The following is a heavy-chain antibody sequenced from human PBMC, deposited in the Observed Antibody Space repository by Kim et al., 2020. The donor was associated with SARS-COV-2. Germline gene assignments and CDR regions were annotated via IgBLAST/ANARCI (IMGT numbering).Heavy chain of an antibody. Sequence: LRGQVTISVDTSKNQFSLKLSSVTAADTAVYYCARVQYYYDSSGYSGLDYWGQGTLVTVSS. J-gene: IGHJ4*02. CDR3: ARVQYYYDSSGYSGLDY. V-gene: IGHV4-34*01. D-gene: IGHD3-22*01.